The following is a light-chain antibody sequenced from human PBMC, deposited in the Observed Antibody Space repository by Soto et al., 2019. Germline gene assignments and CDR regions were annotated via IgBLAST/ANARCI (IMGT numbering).Light chain of an antibody. V-gene: IGLV1-44*01. CDR2: DVN. J-gene: IGLJ1*01. Sequence: QSVLTQPPSASGTPGQRVAISCSGSNSNIGSNHVNWYQQHPGKAPKVIIYDVNERPSGVPNRFSGSKSGNTASLTISGLQADDEADYYCCSYAGSSTPYVFGTGTKVTVL. CDR1: NSNIGSNH. CDR3: CSYAGSSTPYV.